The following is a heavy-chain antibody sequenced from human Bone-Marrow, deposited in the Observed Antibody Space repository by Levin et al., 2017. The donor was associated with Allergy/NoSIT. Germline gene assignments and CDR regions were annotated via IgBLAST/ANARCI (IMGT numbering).Heavy chain of an antibody. CDR2: IYNSGST. D-gene: IGHD3-10*01. Sequence: ASETLSLTCTVSGGSVSSGSHYWSWIRQPPGKELEWIGYIYNSGSTNYKPSLKSRVSISVDTSKNQFSLILSSVTAADTAVYYCVREAQAAPVLRGAFDYWGQGILVTVSS. CDR1: GGSVSSGSHY. CDR3: VREAQAAPVLRGAFDY. J-gene: IGHJ4*02. V-gene: IGHV4-61*01.